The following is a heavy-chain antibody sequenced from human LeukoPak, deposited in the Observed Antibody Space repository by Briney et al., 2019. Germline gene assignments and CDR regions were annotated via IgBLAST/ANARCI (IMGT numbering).Heavy chain of an antibody. V-gene: IGHV3-21*01. Sequence: GGSLRLSCAASGFTFSSYSMNWVRQAPGKGLEWVSSISSSSSYIYYADSVKGRFTISRDNAKNSLYLQMNSLRAEDTAVYYCARARRDDFWSGSWRYYYYMDVWGQGTTVTVSS. CDR2: ISSSSSYI. D-gene: IGHD3-3*01. J-gene: IGHJ6*03. CDR1: GFTFSSYS. CDR3: ARARRDDFWSGSWRYYYYMDV.